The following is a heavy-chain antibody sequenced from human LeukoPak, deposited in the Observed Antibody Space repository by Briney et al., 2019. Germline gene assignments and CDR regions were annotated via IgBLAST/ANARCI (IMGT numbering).Heavy chain of an antibody. V-gene: IGHV3-9*01. Sequence: GGPLGLPCAASGFTFVDFAMHWARQFPGRGLEWVPGISWNSGNIGYADPVKGRFTISRDNAKNSLYLQMNSLRAEDTALYYCAKDIVHDLRTFDIWGQGTMVTVSS. CDR2: ISWNSGNI. J-gene: IGHJ3*02. CDR1: GFTFVDFA. CDR3: AKDIVHDLRTFDI. D-gene: IGHD3-10*02.